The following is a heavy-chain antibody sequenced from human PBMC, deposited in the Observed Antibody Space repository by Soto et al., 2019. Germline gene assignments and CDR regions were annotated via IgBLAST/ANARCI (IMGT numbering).Heavy chain of an antibody. J-gene: IGHJ4*02. Sequence: SVKVSCKASGDTFSSYAINWVRQAPGQGLEWMGGIIPMFGTANYAQKFKGRVTITAGESTSTVYMELSSLRSEDTAVYYCARVGPAHYYDSSGHYSTLDYWGQGTLVTVSS. CDR1: GDTFSSYA. D-gene: IGHD3-22*01. CDR2: IIPMFGTA. V-gene: IGHV1-69*13. CDR3: ARVGPAHYYDSSGHYSTLDY.